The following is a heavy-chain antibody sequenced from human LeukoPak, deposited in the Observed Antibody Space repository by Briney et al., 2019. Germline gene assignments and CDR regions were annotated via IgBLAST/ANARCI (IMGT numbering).Heavy chain of an antibody. J-gene: IGHJ3*02. CDR2: IYYSGST. D-gene: IGHD1-26*01. CDR3: ARVSGVGATYGAFDI. Sequence: PSETLSLTCTVSGGSISSYYWSWIRQPPGKGLEWIGYIYYSGSTNYNPSLKSRVTISVDTSKNQFSLKLSSVTAADTAVYYCARVSGVGATYGAFDIWGQGTMVTVSS. CDR1: GGSISSYY. V-gene: IGHV4-59*01.